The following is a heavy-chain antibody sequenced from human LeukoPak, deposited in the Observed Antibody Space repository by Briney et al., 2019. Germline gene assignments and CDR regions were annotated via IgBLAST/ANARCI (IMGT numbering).Heavy chain of an antibody. J-gene: IGHJ5*02. CDR2: IYTSGTI. CDR1: GGSISSYY. CDR3: ARDSGTTGEVKFDP. Sequence: SETLSLTCTVSGGSISSYYWSWIRQPAGTALEWIGRIYTSGTITYNPSLKSRVTMSVDTSKNQFSLKLSSVTAADAAVYYCARDSGTTGEVKFDPWGQGTLVTVSS. D-gene: IGHD3-10*01. V-gene: IGHV4-4*07.